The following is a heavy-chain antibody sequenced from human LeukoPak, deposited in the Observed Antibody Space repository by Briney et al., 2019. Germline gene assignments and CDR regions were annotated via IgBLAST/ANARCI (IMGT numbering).Heavy chain of an antibody. J-gene: IGHJ4*02. CDR3: VIAAAGNFDY. V-gene: IGHV4-30-4*03. CDR1: GGSLSSGDNC. Sequence: SQTLSLTCAVSGGSLSSGDNCWNWIRQPPGKGLEWIGYIYHSGSTYYNPSLRSRVTISIDTSRNQFSLKLSSVTAADTAVYYCVIAAAGNFDYWGQGTLVTVSS. D-gene: IGHD6-13*01. CDR2: IYHSGST.